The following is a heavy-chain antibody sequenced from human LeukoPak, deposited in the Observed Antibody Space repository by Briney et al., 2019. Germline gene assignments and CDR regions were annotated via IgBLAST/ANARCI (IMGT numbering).Heavy chain of an antibody. Sequence: ASVKVSCKASGYTFTGYYMHWVRQAPGQGLEWMGWINPNSGGTNYAQKFQGRVTMTRDTSISTAYMELSRLRSDDTAVYYCARDASDSSSWHMGWLDYYGMDVWGQGTTVTVSS. CDR3: ARDASDSSSWHMGWLDYYGMDV. CDR1: GYTFTGYY. CDR2: INPNSGGT. V-gene: IGHV1-2*02. D-gene: IGHD6-13*01. J-gene: IGHJ6*02.